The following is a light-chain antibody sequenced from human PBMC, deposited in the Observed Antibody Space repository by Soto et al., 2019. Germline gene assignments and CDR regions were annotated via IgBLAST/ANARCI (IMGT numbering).Light chain of an antibody. V-gene: IGLV4-60*02. CDR1: SGHSSYI. CDR3: ETWDGNTRV. J-gene: IGLJ3*02. CDR2: LEGSGSY. Sequence: QPVLTQSSSASASLGSSVKLTCTLSSGHSSYIIAWHQQQPGKAPRYLMRLEGSGSYNKGSGVPDRFSGSSSGADRYLTISNPQFEDEADYYCETWDGNTRVFAGGTKLTVL.